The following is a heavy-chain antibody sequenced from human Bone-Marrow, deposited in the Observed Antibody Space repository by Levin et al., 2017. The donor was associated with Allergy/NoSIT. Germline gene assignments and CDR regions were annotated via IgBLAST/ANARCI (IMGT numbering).Heavy chain of an antibody. CDR2: ISWDSDTI. D-gene: IGHD3-16*01. Sequence: GGSLRLSCAASGFTFDDFAMHWVRQAPGKGLEWVSGISWDSDTIDYADSVKGRFTISRDNAKNSLYLQMNSLTIEDTAFYYCAKGPSSFETAYYVHYWGRKALVTVSS. CDR1: GFTFDDFA. CDR3: AKGPSSFETAYYVHY. J-gene: IGHJ4*02. V-gene: IGHV3-9*01.